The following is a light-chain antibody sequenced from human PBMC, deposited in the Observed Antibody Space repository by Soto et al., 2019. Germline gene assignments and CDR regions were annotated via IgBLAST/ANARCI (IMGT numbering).Light chain of an antibody. J-gene: IGLJ1*01. CDR1: SSDVGGHDY. CDR3: SSYSSTTLV. Sequence: QSALTQPASVSGSPGQSITISCTGTSSDVGGHDYVSWYQQHPGKAPKLIIYEVRNRPSGVSNRFSGSKSGNTAFLTISGLQAEDEADYYCSSYSSTTLVFGNGTKVTVL. CDR2: EVR. V-gene: IGLV2-14*01.